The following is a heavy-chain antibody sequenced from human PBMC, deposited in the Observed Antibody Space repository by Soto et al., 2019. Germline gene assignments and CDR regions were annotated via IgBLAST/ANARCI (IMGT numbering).Heavy chain of an antibody. V-gene: IGHV3-30*18. J-gene: IGHJ4*02. CDR2: ISYDGSNK. CDR3: AKDLWRVVVAAPFDY. D-gene: IGHD2-15*01. CDR1: GFTFSSYG. Sequence: GGSLRLSCAASGFTFSSYGMRWVRQAPGKGLEWVAVISYDGSNKYYADSVKGRFTISRDNSKNTLYLQMNSLRAEDTAVYYCAKDLWRVVVAAPFDYWGQGTLVTVSS.